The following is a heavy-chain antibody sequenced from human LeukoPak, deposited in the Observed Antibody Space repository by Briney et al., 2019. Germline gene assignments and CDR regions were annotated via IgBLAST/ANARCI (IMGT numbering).Heavy chain of an antibody. CDR2: ISSSSSSYT. CDR3: AKDRKGPTTVTGPFDY. V-gene: IGHV3-11*05. J-gene: IGHJ4*02. Sequence: GGSLRLSCAASGFTFSDYYMSWIRQAPGKGLEWVSYISSSSSSYTNYADSVKGRFTISRDNSKNTLYLQMNSLRAEDTAVYYCAKDRKGPTTVTGPFDYWGQGTLVTVSS. D-gene: IGHD4-11*01. CDR1: GFTFSDYY.